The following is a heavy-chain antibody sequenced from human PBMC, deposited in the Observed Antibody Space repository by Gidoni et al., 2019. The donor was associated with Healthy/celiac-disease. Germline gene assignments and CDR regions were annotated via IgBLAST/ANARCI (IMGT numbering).Heavy chain of an antibody. D-gene: IGHD6-19*01. CDR2: ISDDGSNK. CDR3: ARDRGRIAVAATGGLDI. CDR1: GFTFSRYA. Sequence: QVQLVESGGGVVQPGRSLRLSCAASGFTFSRYAMHWVRQAPGKGLEWVAVISDDGSNKYYADSVKGRFTISRDNSKNTLYLQMNSLRAEDTAVYYCARDRGRIAVAATGGLDIWGQGTMVTVSS. J-gene: IGHJ3*02. V-gene: IGHV3-30-3*01.